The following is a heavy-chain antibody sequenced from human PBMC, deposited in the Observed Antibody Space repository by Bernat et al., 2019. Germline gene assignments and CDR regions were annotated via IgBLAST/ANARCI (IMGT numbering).Heavy chain of an antibody. J-gene: IGHJ4*02. D-gene: IGHD6-13*01. CDR2: ISGSGGST. V-gene: IGHV3-23*01. Sequence: EVQLLESGGGLVQPGGSLRLSCAASGFTFSSYAMSWVRQAPGQGLEWVSAISGSGGSTYYADSVKGRFTISRDNSKNTLYLQMNSLRAEDTAVYYCARGLNSRWFRPRFDYWGQGTLVTVSS. CDR1: GFTFSSYA. CDR3: ARGLNSRWFRPRFDY.